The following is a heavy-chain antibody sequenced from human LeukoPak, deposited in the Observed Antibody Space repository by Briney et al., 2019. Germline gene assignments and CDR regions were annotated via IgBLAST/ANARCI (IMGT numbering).Heavy chain of an antibody. Sequence: SQTLSLTCTVSGGSISSGGYYWSWIRQHPGKGLEWIGYIYYSGSTYYNPSLKSRVTISVDTSKNQFSLKLSSVTAADQAGYYCARKVQYIAAACSHKPRYYFDYWGQGTLVTVSS. CDR3: ARKVQYIAAACSHKPRYYFDY. CDR1: GGSISSGGYY. V-gene: IGHV4-31*03. J-gene: IGHJ4*02. D-gene: IGHD6-13*01. CDR2: IYYSGST.